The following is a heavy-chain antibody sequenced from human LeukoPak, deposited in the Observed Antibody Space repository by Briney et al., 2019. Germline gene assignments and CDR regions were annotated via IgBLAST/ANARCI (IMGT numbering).Heavy chain of an antibody. J-gene: IGHJ6*03. CDR2: IIPIFGTA. V-gene: IGHV1-69*05. Sequence: SVKVSCKASGGTFSSYAISWVRQAPGQGLEWMGGIIPIFGTANYAQKFQGRVTITTDESTSTAYVELSSLRSEDTAVYYCARDVEIDYYYMDVWGKGTTVTVSS. CDR3: ARDVEIDYYYMDV. D-gene: IGHD5-12*01. CDR1: GGTFSSYA.